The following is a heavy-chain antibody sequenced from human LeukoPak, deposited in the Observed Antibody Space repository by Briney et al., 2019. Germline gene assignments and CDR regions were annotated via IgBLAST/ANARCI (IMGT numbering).Heavy chain of an antibody. CDR2: IGSDNKP. V-gene: IGHV3-66*01. CDR1: GFTFSAYA. Sequence: GGSLRLSCEASGFTFSAYAMTWVRQAPGKGLEWVSSIGSDNKPHYSESVKGRFTISRDNSKNTLYLQMNSLRAEDTAVYYCARDRKLLWYFDLWGRGTLVTVSS. CDR3: ARDRKLLWYFDL. J-gene: IGHJ2*01. D-gene: IGHD2-21*02.